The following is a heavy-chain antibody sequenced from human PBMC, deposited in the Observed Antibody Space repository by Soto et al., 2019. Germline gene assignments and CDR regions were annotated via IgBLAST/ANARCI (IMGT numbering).Heavy chain of an antibody. CDR1: GFTFSSYA. D-gene: IGHD2-15*01. Sequence: GGSLRLSCAASGFTFSSYAMSWVRQAPGKGLEWVSAISGSGGSTYYADSVKGRFTISRDNSKNTLYLPMNSLRAEDTAVYYCAKDRYGSFHCSGGSCYYFDYWGQGTLVTVSS. J-gene: IGHJ4*02. CDR3: AKDRYGSFHCSGGSCYYFDY. CDR2: ISGSGGST. V-gene: IGHV3-23*01.